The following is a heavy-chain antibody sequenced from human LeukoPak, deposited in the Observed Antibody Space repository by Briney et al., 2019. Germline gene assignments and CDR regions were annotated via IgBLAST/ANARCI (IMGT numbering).Heavy chain of an antibody. V-gene: IGHV4-59*01. CDR2: IYYSGST. D-gene: IGHD3-22*01. CDR1: GGSISSYY. Sequence: PSETLSLTCTVSGGSISSYYWSWIRQPPGKGLEWIGYIYYSGSTNYNPSLKSRVTISVDTSKNQFSLKLSSVTAADTAVYYCASHKWSDSSFDYWGQGTLVTVSS. CDR3: ASHKWSDSSFDY. J-gene: IGHJ4*02.